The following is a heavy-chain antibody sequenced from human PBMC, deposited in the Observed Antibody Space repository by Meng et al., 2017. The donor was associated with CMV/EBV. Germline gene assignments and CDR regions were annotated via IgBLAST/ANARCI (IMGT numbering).Heavy chain of an antibody. Sequence: GESLKISCAASGFIFNNSPMHWVRQAPGEGLEWVTVITFDGTNQFYADSVKGRFTISRDDSKNTLYLQMNRLRPEDTAVYYCARSLPGGGVNLDYWGQGTLVTVSS. CDR2: ITFDGTNQ. CDR1: GFIFNNSP. D-gene: IGHD2-8*01. J-gene: IGHJ4*02. CDR3: ARSLPGGGVNLDY. V-gene: IGHV3-30-3*01.